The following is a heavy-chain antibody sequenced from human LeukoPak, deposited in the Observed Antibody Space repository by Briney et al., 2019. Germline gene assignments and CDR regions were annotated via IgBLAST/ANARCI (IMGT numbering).Heavy chain of an antibody. CDR1: GLTFSSSW. J-gene: IGHJ4*02. CDR3: ARDLAYSRLDY. D-gene: IGHD5-18*01. V-gene: IGHV3-7*01. Sequence: GGSQRLSCAVSGLTFSSSWMDWVRQAPGKGLEWVASINPEGSEKYSAGSVKGRFTISRDNAKSSLYLQMDSLRVEDTAFYYCARDLAYSRLDYWGQGVSVTVSS. CDR2: INPEGSEK.